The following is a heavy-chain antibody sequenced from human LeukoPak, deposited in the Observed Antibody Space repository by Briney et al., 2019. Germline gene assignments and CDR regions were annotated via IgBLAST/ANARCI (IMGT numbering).Heavy chain of an antibody. CDR2: IYHSGST. CDR3: ALEVVTANLNRNKESDY. J-gene: IGHJ4*02. V-gene: IGHV4-30-2*02. CDR1: GGSISSGGYS. Sequence: SSQTLSLTCAVSGGSISSGGYSWSWIRQPPGKGLEWIGCIYHSGSTYYNPSLKSRVTISVDRSKNQFSLKLSSVTAADTAVYYCALEVVTANLNRNKESDYWGQGTLVTVSS. D-gene: IGHD2-21*02.